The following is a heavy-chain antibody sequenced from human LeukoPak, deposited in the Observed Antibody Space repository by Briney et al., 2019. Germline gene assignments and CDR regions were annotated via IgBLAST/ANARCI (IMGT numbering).Heavy chain of an antibody. CDR2: IWPNGSNK. CDR3: VGELLTAAGTIGAFDI. J-gene: IGHJ3*02. V-gene: IGHV3-33*01. D-gene: IGHD6-13*01. Sequence: GRSLRLSCAASGFTFSTYGMHRVRQAPGKGLEWVAVIWPNGSNKYHADSVKGRFTISRDNSKSTLFLRMSSLAAEDTAVYYCVGELLTAAGTIGAFDIWGRGTMVTVSS. CDR1: GFTFSTYG.